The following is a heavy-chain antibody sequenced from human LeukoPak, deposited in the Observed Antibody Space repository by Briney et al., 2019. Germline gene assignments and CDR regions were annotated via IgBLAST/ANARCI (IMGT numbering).Heavy chain of an antibody. D-gene: IGHD2-15*01. V-gene: IGHV3-33*01. CDR3: ARVVVAARDYYYYGMDV. CDR2: IWYDGSNK. Sequence: GGSLRLSCAASGFTFSSYGMHWVRQAPGKGLEWVAVIWYDGSNKYYADSVKGRFTISRDNSKNTLYLQMNSLRAEDTAVYYCARVVVAARDYYYYGMDVWGQGTTVTVSS. CDR1: GFTFSSYG. J-gene: IGHJ6*02.